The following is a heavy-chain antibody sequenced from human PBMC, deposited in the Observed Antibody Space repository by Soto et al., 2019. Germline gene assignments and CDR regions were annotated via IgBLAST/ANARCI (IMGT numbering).Heavy chain of an antibody. V-gene: IGHV4-39*01. CDR2: IYYSGST. J-gene: IGHJ4*02. CDR3: ARPSHYYGSGSSFDY. D-gene: IGHD3-10*01. Sequence: QLQLQESGPGLVKPSETLSLTCTVSGGSISSSSYYWGWIRQPPGKGLEWIGSIYYSGSTYYNPSLKSRVTISVDTSKNQFSLKLSSVTAADTAVYYCARPSHYYGSGSSFDYWGQGTLVTVSS. CDR1: GGSISSSSYY.